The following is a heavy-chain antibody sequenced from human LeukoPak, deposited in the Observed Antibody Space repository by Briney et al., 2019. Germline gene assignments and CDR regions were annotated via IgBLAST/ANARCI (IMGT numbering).Heavy chain of an antibody. CDR3: ARDRGTMVRGASRTYYYYYGMDV. J-gene: IGHJ6*02. CDR1: GGSISSYY. D-gene: IGHD3-10*01. CDR2: ISYSGST. Sequence: PSETLSLTCTVSGGSISSYYWSWIRQPPGKGLEWIGYISYSGSTNFNPSLKSRVTISVDTSKNQFSLKLSSVTAADTAVYYCARDRGTMVRGASRTYYYYYGMDVWGQGTTVTVSS. V-gene: IGHV4-59*01.